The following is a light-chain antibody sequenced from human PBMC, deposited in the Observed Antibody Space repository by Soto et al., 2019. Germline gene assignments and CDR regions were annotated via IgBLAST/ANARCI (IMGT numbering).Light chain of an antibody. Sequence: EIVMTQSPATLSVSPGERATLSCRASQSVNIYSAWYQQKPGQAPRLLIFGASYRATGIPARFSGSGSGTEFNLTISSLQSEDFAVYFCQQYDDWLRLTFGGGTKVDIQ. V-gene: IGKV3D-15*01. CDR3: QQYDDWLRLT. CDR1: QSVNIY. CDR2: GAS. J-gene: IGKJ4*01.